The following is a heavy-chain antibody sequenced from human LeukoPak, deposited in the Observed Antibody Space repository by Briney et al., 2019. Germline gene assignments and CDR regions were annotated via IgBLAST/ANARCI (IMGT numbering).Heavy chain of an antibody. CDR3: ARKSGWELFSYFDY. CDR1: GGSISSYY. J-gene: IGHJ4*02. V-gene: IGHV4-59*01. CDR2: IYYSGST. D-gene: IGHD1-26*01. Sequence: SETLSLTCTVSGGSISSYYWSWIRQPPGKGLEWIGCIYYSGSTNYNPSLKSRVTISVDTSKNQFSLKLSSVTAADTAVYYCARKSGWELFSYFDYWGQGTLVTVSS.